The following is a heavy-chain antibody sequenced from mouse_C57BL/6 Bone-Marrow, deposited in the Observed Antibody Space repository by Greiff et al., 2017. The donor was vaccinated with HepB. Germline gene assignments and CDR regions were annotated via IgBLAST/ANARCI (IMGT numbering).Heavy chain of an antibody. CDR2: ISSGGSYT. V-gene: IGHV5-6*01. CDR1: GFTFSSYG. J-gene: IGHJ2*01. Sequence: EVKLMESGGDLVKPGGSLKLSCAASGFTFSSYGMSWVRQTPDKRLEWVATISSGGSYTYYPDSVKGRFTISRDNAKNTLYLQMSSLKSEDTAMYYCARHDLNYYGSSFDYWGQGTTLTVSS. D-gene: IGHD1-1*01. CDR3: ARHDLNYYGSSFDY.